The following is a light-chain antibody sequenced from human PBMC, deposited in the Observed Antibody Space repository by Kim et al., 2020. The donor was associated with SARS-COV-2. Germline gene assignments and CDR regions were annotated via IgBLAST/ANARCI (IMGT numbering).Light chain of an antibody. V-gene: IGLV3-19*01. CDR3: QSRDSGGNVV. J-gene: IGLJ2*01. Sequence: VALGQTGRITGQGDSLRNFYATWYQQKPRQAPLLGIFGRNNRPSGIPDRFSGSTSGNTASLTISGAQAEDEADFYCQSRDSGGNVVFGGGTQLTVL. CDR2: GRN. CDR1: SLRNFY.